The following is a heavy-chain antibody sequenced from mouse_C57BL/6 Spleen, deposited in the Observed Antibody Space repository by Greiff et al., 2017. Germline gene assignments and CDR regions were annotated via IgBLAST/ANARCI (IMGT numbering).Heavy chain of an antibody. J-gene: IGHJ1*03. CDR3: ARSYYYGSRWYFDV. D-gene: IGHD1-1*01. CDR1: GYTFTTYP. V-gene: IGHV1-47*01. Sequence: VQLKESGAELVKPGASVKMSCKASGYTFTTYPIEWMKQNHGKSLEWIGNFHPYNDDTKYNEKFKGKATLTVEKSSSTVYLELSRLTSDDSAVYYCARSYYYGSRWYFDVWGTGTTVTVSS. CDR2: FHPYNDDT.